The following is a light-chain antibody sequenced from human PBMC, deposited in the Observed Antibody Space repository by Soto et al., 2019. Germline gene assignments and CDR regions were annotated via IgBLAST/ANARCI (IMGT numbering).Light chain of an antibody. CDR3: ASYTSTSTYV. Sequence: QSALAPPASVSGSPGQSITISCTGTGSDVGGYDYVSWYQHHPGKAPKLMIYAVSNRPSGVSNRFSGSKSGNTASLTISGLQADDESDYYCASYTSTSTYVFGTGTKVNV. V-gene: IGLV2-14*01. J-gene: IGLJ1*01. CDR2: AVS. CDR1: GSDVGGYDY.